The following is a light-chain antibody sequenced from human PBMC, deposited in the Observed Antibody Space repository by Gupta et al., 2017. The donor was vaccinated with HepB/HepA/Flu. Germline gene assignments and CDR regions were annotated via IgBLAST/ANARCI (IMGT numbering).Light chain of an antibody. Sequence: SSALTQPPSVSVSPGQTASITCSGDKLGDKYACWYQQKPGQSPVLVIYQDSKRPSGIPERFSGSNSGNTATLTISGAQARDEADYYCQAWDSSTASYVFGTGTKVTVL. CDR1: KLGDKY. CDR2: QDS. J-gene: IGLJ1*01. CDR3: QAWDSSTASYV. V-gene: IGLV3-1*01.